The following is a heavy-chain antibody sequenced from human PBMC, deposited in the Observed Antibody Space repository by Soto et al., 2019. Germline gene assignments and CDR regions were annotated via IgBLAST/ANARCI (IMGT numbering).Heavy chain of an antibody. Sequence: KTSETLSLTCAVYGGSFSSYHWSWIRQTPGKGLEWIGEINHLTTTNYNPSLKSRVIISLDTPKNQFSLKLSSVTAADMAVYYCARGYDTALDPIFWGQGILVTVSS. J-gene: IGHJ4*02. CDR1: GGSFSSYH. CDR3: ARGYDTALDPIF. D-gene: IGHD5-18*01. CDR2: INHLTTT. V-gene: IGHV4-34*01.